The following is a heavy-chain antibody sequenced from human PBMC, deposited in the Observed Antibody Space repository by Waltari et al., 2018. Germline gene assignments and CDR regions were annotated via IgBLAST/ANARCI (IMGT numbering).Heavy chain of an antibody. J-gene: IGHJ6*02. CDR2: ISAYNGNT. V-gene: IGHV1-18*01. CDR3: ASCSGGSCLGAYYYYGMDV. D-gene: IGHD2-15*01. Sequence: QVQLVQSGAEVKKPGASVKVSCKASGYTFTSYGISWVRQAPGPGLEWMGWISAYNGNTNYAQKLQGRVTMTTDTSTSTAYMELRSLRSDDTAVYYCASCSGGSCLGAYYYYGMDVWGQGTTVTVSS. CDR1: GYTFTSYG.